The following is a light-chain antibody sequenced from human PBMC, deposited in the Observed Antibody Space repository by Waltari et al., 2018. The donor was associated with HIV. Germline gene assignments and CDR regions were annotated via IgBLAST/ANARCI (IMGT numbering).Light chain of an antibody. Sequence: TQMSQSPSSVSASVGDRVTITCRASQDIRSWVAWYQEKPGKAPKLLIYAASTLESGVPSRFSGTASGTDFTLTITNLQPEDFATYYCQQANSFPLTFGGGTKVEIK. J-gene: IGKJ4*01. V-gene: IGKV1-12*01. CDR3: QQANSFPLT. CDR1: QDIRSW. CDR2: AAS.